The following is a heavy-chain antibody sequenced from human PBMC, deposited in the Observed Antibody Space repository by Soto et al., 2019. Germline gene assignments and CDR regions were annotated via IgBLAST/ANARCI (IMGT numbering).Heavy chain of an antibody. CDR3: AKPQSWSGYSYFDY. CDR2: ISYDGSNK. CDR1: GFTFSSYG. J-gene: IGHJ4*02. D-gene: IGHD3-3*01. V-gene: IGHV3-30*18. Sequence: QVQLVESGGGVVQPGRSLRLSCAASGFTFSSYGMHWVRQAPGKGLEWVAVISYDGSNKYYADSVKGRFTISRDNSKNTLYLQMNSLRAEDAAVYYCAKPQSWSGYSYFDYWGQGTLVTVFS.